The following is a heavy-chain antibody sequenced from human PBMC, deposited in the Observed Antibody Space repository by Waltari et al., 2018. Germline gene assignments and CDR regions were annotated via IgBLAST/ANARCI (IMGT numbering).Heavy chain of an antibody. CDR2: IYYSGST. CDR1: GGSISSSSYY. J-gene: IGHJ6*02. V-gene: IGHV4-39*01. D-gene: IGHD3-22*01. CDR3: ARISSGYWGWAYYGMDV. Sequence: QLQLQESGPGLVKPSETLSLPCTVPGGSISSSSYYLGWIRQPPGKGLEWIGSIYYSGSTYYNPSLKSRVTISVDTSKNQFSLKLSSVTAADTAVYYCARISSGYWGWAYYGMDVWGQGTTVTVSS.